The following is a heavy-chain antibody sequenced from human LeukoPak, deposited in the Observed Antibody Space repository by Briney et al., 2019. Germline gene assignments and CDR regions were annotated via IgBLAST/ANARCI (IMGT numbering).Heavy chain of an antibody. D-gene: IGHD4-11*01. CDR1: GGSISSGGYY. CDR2: IYYSGNT. J-gene: IGHJ1*01. V-gene: IGHV4-31*03. CDR3: ARGGRISNYPT. Sequence: SETLSLTCTVSGGSISSGGYYWSWIRQHPGKGLVWIGCIYYSGNTYYNPSLKSRVFISVDTSKNQFSLMLTSVTAADTAVYYCARGGRISNYPTWGQGTLVTVSS.